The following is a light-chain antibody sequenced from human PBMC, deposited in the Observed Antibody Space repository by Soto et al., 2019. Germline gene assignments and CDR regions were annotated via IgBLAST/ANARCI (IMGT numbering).Light chain of an antibody. Sequence: IALAQSPGPLSLSPRERATLSCRASQTGSNSYLAWYQQKSAQAPRLLIYGASTRATGILHRFSGSGSGTDFTLTISGLEPEDFALYYCQQYYVTPPNAFGGGTKVDIK. CDR1: QTGSNSY. CDR2: GAS. CDR3: QQYYVTPPNA. J-gene: IGKJ4*01. V-gene: IGKV3-20*01.